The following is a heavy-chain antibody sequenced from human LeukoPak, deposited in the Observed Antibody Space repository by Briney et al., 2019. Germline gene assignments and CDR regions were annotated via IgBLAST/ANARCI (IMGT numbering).Heavy chain of an antibody. V-gene: IGHV4-30-2*01. J-gene: IGHJ5*02. CDR2: IYHSGST. Sequence: SETLSLTCAVSGDSISSGGYSWSWIRQPPGKGLEWIGYIYHSGSTYYNPSLKSRVTISVDRSKNQFSLKLSSVTAADTAVYYCARVGYDILTGTNNWFDPWGQGTLVTVSS. CDR3: ARVGYDILTGTNNWFDP. CDR1: GDSISSGGYS. D-gene: IGHD3-9*01.